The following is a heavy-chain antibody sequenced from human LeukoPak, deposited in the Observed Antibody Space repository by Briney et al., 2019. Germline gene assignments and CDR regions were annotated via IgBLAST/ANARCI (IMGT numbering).Heavy chain of an antibody. CDR3: ARDNYDSSGPYYFGY. V-gene: IGHV3-48*03. CDR2: ISSSGTTI. J-gene: IGHJ4*02. CDR1: GFTFSSYE. D-gene: IGHD3-22*01. Sequence: GGSLRLSCAASGFTFSSYEMIWVRQAPGKGLEWVSYISSSGTTIYYADSVKGRFTISRDNAKNSLYLQMISLRAEDTAVYSCARDNYDSSGPYYFGYWGQGTLVTVSS.